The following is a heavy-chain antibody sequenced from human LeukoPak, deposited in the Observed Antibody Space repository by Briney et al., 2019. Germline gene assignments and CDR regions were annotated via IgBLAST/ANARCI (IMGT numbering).Heavy chain of an antibody. CDR2: INHSGST. V-gene: IGHV4-34*01. J-gene: IGHJ4*02. CDR3: ARGYYDSGGYYVWFGY. D-gene: IGHD3-22*01. CDR1: GGSFSGYY. Sequence: TSETLSLTCAVYGGSFSGYYWSWIRQPPGKGLEWIGEINHSGSTNYNPSLKSRVTISVDTSKNQFYLNLSSVTAADTAVYYCARGYYDSGGYYVWFGYWGQGTLVTVSS.